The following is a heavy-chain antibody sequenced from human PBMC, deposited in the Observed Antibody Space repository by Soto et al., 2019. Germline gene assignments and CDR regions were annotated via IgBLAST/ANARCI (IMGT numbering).Heavy chain of an antibody. Sequence: QVQLVQSGAEVKKPGASVKVSCKASGYTCTSYAMHWVRQAPGQRLEWLGWINAGNGNTKYSQKFQGRVTITRDTSASTAYMELSSLRSEDTAVYYCARVPYSSSSHYTDVWGKGTTVTVSS. D-gene: IGHD6-6*01. J-gene: IGHJ6*03. CDR3: ARVPYSSSSHYTDV. V-gene: IGHV1-3*01. CDR2: INAGNGNT. CDR1: GYTCTSYA.